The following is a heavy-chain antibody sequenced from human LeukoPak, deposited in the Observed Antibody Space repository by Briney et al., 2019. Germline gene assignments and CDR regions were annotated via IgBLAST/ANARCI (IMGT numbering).Heavy chain of an antibody. CDR3: ARLPYCSSTRCYDYYYMDV. D-gene: IGHD2-2*01. V-gene: IGHV4-38-2*01. CDR1: GYSISSDYY. CDR2: IYHSGNT. Sequence: SETLSLTCAVSGYSISSDYYWGWIRPPPGKGLEWIGSIYHSGNTYYNPFLKSRVTISVDTSKNQFSLKLSSVTAADTAVYYCARLPYCSSTRCYDYYYMDVWGKGTTVTVSS. J-gene: IGHJ6*03.